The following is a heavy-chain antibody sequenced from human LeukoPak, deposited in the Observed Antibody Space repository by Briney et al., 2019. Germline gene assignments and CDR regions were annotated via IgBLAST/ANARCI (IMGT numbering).Heavy chain of an antibody. D-gene: IGHD3-3*01. CDR2: MNPNSGNT. V-gene: IGHV1-8*01. CDR1: GYTFTSYD. CDR3: ARVVTIFGVVIRVFDY. J-gene: IGHJ4*02. Sequence: ASVKVSCKASGYTFTSYDINWVRQATGQGLEWMGWMNPNSGNTGYAQKFQGRVIMTRNTSISTAYMELSSLRSEDTAVYYCARVVTIFGVVIRVFDYWGQGTLVTVSS.